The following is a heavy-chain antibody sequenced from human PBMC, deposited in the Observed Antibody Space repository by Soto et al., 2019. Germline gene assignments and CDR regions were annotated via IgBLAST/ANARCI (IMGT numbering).Heavy chain of an antibody. J-gene: IGHJ4*02. Sequence: QVQLQQWGAGLLKPSETLSLTCAVYGGSFSGYYGSWIRQPPGKGLEWIGEINHSGSTNYNPSLKSRVTISVDTSKNQFSLKLSSVTAADTAVYYCAREGRSYCSGGSCYSRKEPRWGQRTLVTVSS. D-gene: IGHD2-15*01. CDR2: INHSGST. CDR3: AREGRSYCSGGSCYSRKEPR. V-gene: IGHV4-34*01. CDR1: GGSFSGYY.